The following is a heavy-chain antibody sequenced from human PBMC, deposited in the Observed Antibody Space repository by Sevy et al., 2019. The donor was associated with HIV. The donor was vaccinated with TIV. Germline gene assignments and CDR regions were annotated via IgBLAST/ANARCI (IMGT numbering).Heavy chain of an antibody. CDR3: ARLQYYGSENLYYFDY. CDR2: ISPISGST. V-gene: IGHV1-69*06. J-gene: IGHJ4*02. Sequence: ASVKVSCKASGGTLIDYAISWVRQAPGQGLEWMGGISPISGSTKYAQKFQGRVIITADRSTSTAYMELRRLQSEDSAAYYCARLQYYGSENLYYFDYWGQGTLVTVSS. CDR1: GGTLIDYA. D-gene: IGHD3-10*01.